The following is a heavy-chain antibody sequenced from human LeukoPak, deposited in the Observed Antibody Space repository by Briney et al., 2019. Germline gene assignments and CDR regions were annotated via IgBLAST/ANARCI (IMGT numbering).Heavy chain of an antibody. V-gene: IGHV1-2*04. J-gene: IGHJ4*02. Sequence: ASVKVSCKASGYTFTSYDINWVRQATGQGLEWMGWINPNSGGTNYAQKFQGWVTMTRDTSISTAYMELSSLRSEDTAVYYCASHDSSGYEPFDYWGQGTLVTVSS. D-gene: IGHD3-22*01. CDR1: GYTFTSYD. CDR2: INPNSGGT. CDR3: ASHDSSGYEPFDY.